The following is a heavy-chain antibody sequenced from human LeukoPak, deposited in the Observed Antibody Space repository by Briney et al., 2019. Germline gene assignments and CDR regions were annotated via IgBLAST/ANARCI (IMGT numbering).Heavy chain of an antibody. V-gene: IGHV3-23*01. CDR1: GFTFSSYA. D-gene: IGHD3-3*01. CDR3: AKDGGSHYDYYFAH. Sequence: GGSLTLSCAASGFTFSSYAMSWVRQAPGKGREWVSAITGGGDTTYYADSVKGRFTISRDNSKNTLYLQMNSLRAEDTAVYYCAKDGGSHYDYYFAHWGQGTLVTVSS. J-gene: IGHJ4*02. CDR2: ITGGGDTT.